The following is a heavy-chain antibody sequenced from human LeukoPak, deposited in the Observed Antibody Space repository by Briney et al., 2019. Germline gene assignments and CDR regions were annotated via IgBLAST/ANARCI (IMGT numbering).Heavy chain of an antibody. CDR3: AKAGNAYNWNPFDR. J-gene: IGHJ4*02. CDR2: ISYDGSNK. V-gene: IGHV3-30*18. D-gene: IGHD1-20*01. CDR1: GFTFSNYG. Sequence: GRSLRLSCAVSGFTFSNYGMHWVRQAPGKGLEGVALISYDGSNKYHADYVKGRITISRDNSKNTLYLQMNSLRAEDTAVYYCAKAGNAYNWNPFDRWGQGILVTVSS.